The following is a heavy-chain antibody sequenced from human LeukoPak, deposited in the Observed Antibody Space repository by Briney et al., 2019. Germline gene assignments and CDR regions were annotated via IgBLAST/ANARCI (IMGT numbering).Heavy chain of an antibody. J-gene: IGHJ4*02. CDR2: INHSGST. CDR1: GXSFSGYY. V-gene: IGHV4-34*01. CDR3: ARGDRYNSNWPFDY. D-gene: IGHD6-13*01. Sequence: PSETLSLTCAVYGXSFSGYYWSWIRQPPGKGLEWIGEINHSGSTNYNPSLKSRVTISVDMSKNQFSLKLTSVTAADTAVYYCARGDRYNSNWPFDYWGQGTLVTVSS.